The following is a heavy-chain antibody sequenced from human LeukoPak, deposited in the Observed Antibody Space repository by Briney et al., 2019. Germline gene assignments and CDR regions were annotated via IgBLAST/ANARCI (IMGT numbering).Heavy chain of an antibody. CDR2: INPNSGGT. Sequence: ASVKVSCKASEYTFTGYFMHWVRQAPGQGLEWMGWINPNSGGTNYAQKFQGRVTMTRDTSISTVYMELSSLRSDDTAAYYCATGDDYFDYWGQGTLVTVSS. CDR3: ATGDDYFDY. V-gene: IGHV1-2*02. J-gene: IGHJ4*02. CDR1: EYTFTGYF. D-gene: IGHD4-17*01.